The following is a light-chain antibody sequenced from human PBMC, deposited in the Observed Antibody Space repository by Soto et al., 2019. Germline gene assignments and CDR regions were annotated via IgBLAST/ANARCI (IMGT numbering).Light chain of an antibody. CDR2: GAS. J-gene: IGKJ1*01. Sequence: ESVLTQSPGTLSLSPGERATLSCRASQSVRSNSLAWYQQKPGQAPRLLIYGASSRATGTPDRFSGGGSGTDFTLTISRLEPEDFAVDYWEQFGGSPPSWTFGQGTKVEI. V-gene: IGKV3-20*01. CDR3: EQFGGSPPSWT. CDR1: QSVRSNS.